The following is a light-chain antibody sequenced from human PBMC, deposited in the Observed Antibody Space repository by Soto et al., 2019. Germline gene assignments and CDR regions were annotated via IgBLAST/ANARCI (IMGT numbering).Light chain of an antibody. CDR3: CSYAGSSTLV. J-gene: IGLJ2*01. Sequence: SVLTQPASVSGSPGHSITISCTGTSSDVGSYNLVSWYQQHPGKAPKLMIYEGSKRPSGVSNRFSGSKSGNTASLTISGLQAEDEDDYYCCSYAGSSTLVFGGGTKVTVL. CDR1: SSDVGSYNL. CDR2: EGS. V-gene: IGLV2-23*01.